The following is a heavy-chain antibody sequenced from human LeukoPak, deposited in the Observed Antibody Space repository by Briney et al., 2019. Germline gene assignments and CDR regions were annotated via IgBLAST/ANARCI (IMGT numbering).Heavy chain of an antibody. D-gene: IGHD5-12*01. J-gene: IGHJ5*02. CDR3: AKDLNAYNDFDSGGLRFDP. Sequence: ASVKVSCKASGYTFTGYYMHRLRQAPGQGLEFMGWINPNSGDANYAQKFQGRVTMTRDTSISTAYMELSSLRSDDTAVYYCAKDLNAYNDFDSGGLRFDPWGQGTLVTVSS. CDR1: GYTFTGYY. CDR2: INPNSGDA. V-gene: IGHV1-2*02.